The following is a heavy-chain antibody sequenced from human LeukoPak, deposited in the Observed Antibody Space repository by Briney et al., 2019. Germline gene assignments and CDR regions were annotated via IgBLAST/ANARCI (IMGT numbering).Heavy chain of an antibody. CDR3: ASWERITMIVVAPSGFRY. CDR1: GGSFSGYY. J-gene: IGHJ4*02. CDR2: INHSGST. Sequence: SETLSLTCAVYGGSFSGYYWSWIRQPPGMGLEWIGEINHSGSTNYNPSLKSRVTISVDTSKNQFSLKLSSVTAADTAVYYCASWERITMIVVAPSGFRYWGQGTLVTVSS. V-gene: IGHV4-34*01. D-gene: IGHD3-22*01.